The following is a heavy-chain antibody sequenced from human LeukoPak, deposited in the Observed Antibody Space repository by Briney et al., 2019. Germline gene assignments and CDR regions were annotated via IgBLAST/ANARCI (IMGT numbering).Heavy chain of an antibody. Sequence: GGSLRLSCAASGFTFGSYAMHWVRQAPGKGLEWVAVISYDGSNKYYADSVKGRFTISRDNSKNTLYLQMNSLRAEDTAVYYCAKWSIAAAGFDYWGQGTLVTVSS. J-gene: IGHJ4*02. CDR3: AKWSIAAAGFDY. V-gene: IGHV3-30-3*02. CDR1: GFTFGSYA. CDR2: ISYDGSNK. D-gene: IGHD6-13*01.